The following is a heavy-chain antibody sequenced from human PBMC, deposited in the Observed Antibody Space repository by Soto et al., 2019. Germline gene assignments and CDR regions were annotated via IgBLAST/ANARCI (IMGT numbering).Heavy chain of an antibody. Sequence: QVQLQESGPGLVKPSGTLSLTCTVSGDSITSYYWSWIRQPPGKGLEWLGYTYYSGRTNYNPSLKSRVTISVDTSKNQLSLKLSSVTAADTAVYYCARWRAQHWFDPWGQGTLVTVSS. J-gene: IGHJ5*02. D-gene: IGHD5-18*01. V-gene: IGHV4-59*01. CDR3: ARWRAQHWFDP. CDR2: TYYSGRT. CDR1: GDSITSYY.